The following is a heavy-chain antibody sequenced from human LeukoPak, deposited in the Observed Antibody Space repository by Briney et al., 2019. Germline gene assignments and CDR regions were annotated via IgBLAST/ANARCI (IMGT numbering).Heavy chain of an antibody. V-gene: IGHV1-3*01. CDR1: GYTFTSYA. Sequence: ASVKVSCKASGYTFTSYAMHWLRQAPGQRLEWMGWINAGNGNTKYSQKFQGRVTITRDTSASTAYMELSSLRSEDTAVYYCAREQLGYYDSSGYYRQYYFDYWGQGTLVTVSS. D-gene: IGHD3-22*01. J-gene: IGHJ4*02. CDR2: INAGNGNT. CDR3: AREQLGYYDSSGYYRQYYFDY.